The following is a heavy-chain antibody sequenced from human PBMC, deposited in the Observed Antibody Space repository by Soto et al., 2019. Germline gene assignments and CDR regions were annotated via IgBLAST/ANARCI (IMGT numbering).Heavy chain of an antibody. D-gene: IGHD2-21*01. CDR3: ARSLLQGDF. CDR1: GYTFIHYY. Sequence: QVQLVQSGAEVKKPGASVKVSCKASGYTFIHYYIHLVRQAPGQGLEWMAIINPNGGSTNYAQKFRGRVTVTSDTSTTTVSMELNSLGSDDTAVYFCARSLLQGDFWGQGTLVTVSS. CDR2: INPNGGST. J-gene: IGHJ4*02. V-gene: IGHV1-46*01.